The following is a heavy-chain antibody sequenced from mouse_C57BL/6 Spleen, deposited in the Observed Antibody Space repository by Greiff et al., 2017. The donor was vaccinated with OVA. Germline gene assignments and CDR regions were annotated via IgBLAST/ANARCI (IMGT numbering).Heavy chain of an antibody. Sequence: QVQLKESGAELVRPGASVTLSCKASGYTFTDYEMHWVKQTPVHGLEWIGAIDPETGGTAYNQKFKGKAILTADKSSSTAYMELRSLTSEDSAVYYCTREELPFFDYWGQGTTLTVSS. CDR2: IDPETGGT. CDR1: GYTFTDYE. J-gene: IGHJ2*01. V-gene: IGHV1-15*01. CDR3: TREELPFFDY. D-gene: IGHD6-1*01.